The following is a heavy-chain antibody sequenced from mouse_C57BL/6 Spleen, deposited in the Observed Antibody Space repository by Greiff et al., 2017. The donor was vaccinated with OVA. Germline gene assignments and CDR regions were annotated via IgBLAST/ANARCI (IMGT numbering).Heavy chain of an antibody. CDR1: GYTFPDYE. J-gene: IGHJ2*01. CDR2: IDPETGGT. CDR3: TTRDDVDY. V-gene: IGHV1-15*01. Sequence: QVQLKQSGAALVRPGASVPLSCNASGYTFPDYEMHWVKQTPVHGLDWIGAIDPETGGTAYNQKFKGKSILTEDKSSRTAYMELRSLTSEDDDFYYCTTRDDVDYWGQGTTLTVSA.